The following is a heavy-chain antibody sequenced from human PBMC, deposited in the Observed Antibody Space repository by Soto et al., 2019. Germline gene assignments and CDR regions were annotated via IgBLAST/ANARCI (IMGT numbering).Heavy chain of an antibody. CDR3: ARLLYDRSGYYYFDF. Sequence: SETLSLTCTVSGGSISSRNYYWGWIRQPPGKGLEWIGSMHYSGSPYDNPSLKSRVTISVDTSKNQFSLKLTSVTATDTAVYFCARLLYDRSGYYYFDFWGQGIPVTGSS. V-gene: IGHV4-39*01. CDR2: MHYSGSP. J-gene: IGHJ4*02. D-gene: IGHD3-22*01. CDR1: GGSISSRNYY.